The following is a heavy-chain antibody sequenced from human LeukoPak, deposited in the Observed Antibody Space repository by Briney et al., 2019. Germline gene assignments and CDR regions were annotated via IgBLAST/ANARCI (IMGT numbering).Heavy chain of an antibody. CDR2: ISGRGRRT. Sequence: GGSLRLSCAASGFTFSSSGMSWVRQAPGKGLEWVSAISGRGRRTYYADSVRGRFTISRDNSKNTLYLQMNSLRAEDTAVYYCAGPAQTPGGNSPFDHWGQGTLVTVSS. J-gene: IGHJ4*02. CDR3: AGPAQTPGGNSPFDH. D-gene: IGHD4-23*01. CDR1: GFTFSSSG. V-gene: IGHV3-23*01.